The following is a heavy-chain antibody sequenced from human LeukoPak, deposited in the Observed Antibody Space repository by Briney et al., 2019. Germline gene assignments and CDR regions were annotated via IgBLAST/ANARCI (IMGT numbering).Heavy chain of an antibody. D-gene: IGHD3-10*01. CDR1: GGSISSYY. CDR2: IYTSGST. CDR3: ARPRFTMVRGWWVY. Sequence: SETLSLTCTVSGGSISSYYWSWIRQPAGKGLEWIGRIYTSGSTNYNPSLKSRVTISVDTSKNQFSLKLSSVTAADTAVYYCARPRFTMVRGWWVYWGQGTLVTVSS. V-gene: IGHV4-4*07. J-gene: IGHJ4*02.